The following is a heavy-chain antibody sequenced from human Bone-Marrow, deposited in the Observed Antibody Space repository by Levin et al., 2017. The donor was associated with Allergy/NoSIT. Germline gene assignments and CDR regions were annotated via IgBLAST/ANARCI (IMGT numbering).Heavy chain of an antibody. J-gene: IGHJ3*01. V-gene: IGHV4-61*01. D-gene: IGHD6-13*01. CDR2: IYYSGST. CDR3: ARDSSSWDGTS. Sequence: SETLSLTCTVSGGSVSSASYYWSWIRQPPGKGLEWIGYIYYSGSTNYNPSLKSRVTISVDTSKNQFSLKLSSVTAADTAVYYCARDSSSWDGTSWGQGTMVTVSS. CDR1: GGSVSSASYY.